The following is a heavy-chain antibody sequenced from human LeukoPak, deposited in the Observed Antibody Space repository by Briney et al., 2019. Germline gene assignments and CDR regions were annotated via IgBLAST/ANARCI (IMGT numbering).Heavy chain of an antibody. D-gene: IGHD6-13*01. CDR3: ARDSSSWYSNSYYYGMDV. CDR1: GFTFSSYW. V-gene: IGHV3-7*03. Sequence: GGSLRLSCAASGFTFSSYWMSWVRQAPGKGLEWVANIKQDGSEKYYVDSVKGRFTISRDNAKNSLYLQMNCLRAEDTAVYYCARDSSSWYSNSYYYGMDVWGKGTTVTVSS. J-gene: IGHJ6*04. CDR2: IKQDGSEK.